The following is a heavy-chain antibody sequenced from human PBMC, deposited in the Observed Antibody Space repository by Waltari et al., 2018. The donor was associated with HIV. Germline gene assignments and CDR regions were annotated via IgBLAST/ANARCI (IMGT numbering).Heavy chain of an antibody. Sequence: QLVQSGAEVKKPGASVKVSCKASGSTFRNSYIHWVRQAPGQGLEWMGWINPRSGDTNYAHKFQGGVTITRDTSISTVYMELSRLTHDDTADYYCARGYSAQNPKLGAGGYWGQGTLVTVSS. CDR2: INPRSGDT. CDR1: GSTFRNSY. CDR3: ARGYSAQNPKLGAGGY. J-gene: IGHJ4*02. D-gene: IGHD4-4*01. V-gene: IGHV1-2*02.